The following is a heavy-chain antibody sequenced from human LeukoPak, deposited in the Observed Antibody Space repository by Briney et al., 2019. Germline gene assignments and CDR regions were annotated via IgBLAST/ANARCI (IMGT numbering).Heavy chain of an antibody. CDR1: GFTFSDYY. CDR2: ISSSGSTI. CDR3: ARTATGYSSGWYFIYYYYMDV. Sequence: GGSLRLSCAASGFTFSDYYMSWIRQAPGKGLEWVSYISSSGSTIYYADSVKGRFTISRDNAKNSLYLQMNSLRAEDTAVYYCARTATGYSSGWYFIYYYYMDVWGKGTTVTISS. J-gene: IGHJ6*03. V-gene: IGHV3-11*01. D-gene: IGHD6-13*01.